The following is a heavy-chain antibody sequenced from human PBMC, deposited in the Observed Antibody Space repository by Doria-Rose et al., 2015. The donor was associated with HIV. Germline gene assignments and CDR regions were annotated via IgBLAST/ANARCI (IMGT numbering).Heavy chain of an antibody. CDR1: GVSLSSPGMG. D-gene: IGHD6-13*01. Sequence: QVTLKESSPVLVKPTETLTLTCTVSGVSLSSPGMGVSWIRQPPGKALEWLANMFSDDERSYKTSLKSRLTISRGTSKSQVVLTMTDMDPVDTATYYCARIKSSRWYHKYYFDFWGQGPLVIVSA. CDR3: ARIKSSRWYHKYYFDF. V-gene: IGHV2-26*01. J-gene: IGHJ4*02. CDR2: MFSDDER.